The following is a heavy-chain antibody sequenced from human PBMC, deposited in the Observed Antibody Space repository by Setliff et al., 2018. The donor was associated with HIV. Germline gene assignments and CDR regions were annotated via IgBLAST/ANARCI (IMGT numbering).Heavy chain of an antibody. CDR3: ARGGGFWSGQLDY. D-gene: IGHD3-3*01. Sequence: SETLSLTCAIYGGSFSDHYWTWIRQPPGKGLEWIGGINQSGISNFNPSLKSRVTMPIDTPKNQFSLKLSSVTAADTAVYFCARGGGFWSGQLDYWGQGTLVTVSS. CDR1: GGSFSDHY. V-gene: IGHV4-34*01. CDR2: INQSGIS. J-gene: IGHJ4*02.